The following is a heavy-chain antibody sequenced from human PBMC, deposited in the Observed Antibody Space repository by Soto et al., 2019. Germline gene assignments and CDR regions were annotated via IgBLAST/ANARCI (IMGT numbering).Heavy chain of an antibody. CDR3: AKYQPPEFDP. J-gene: IGHJ5*02. Sequence: PSETLSLTCSVSGASIGSGDDYWTWIRQSPGKGLEWIGYISDSGSTFYNPSLRSRLTIALDTSKNHFSLKLNSVTAADTAVYYCAKYQPPEFDPRGQGIPVTVPS. CDR1: GASIGSGDDY. CDR2: ISDSGST. D-gene: IGHD2-2*01. V-gene: IGHV4-30-4*08.